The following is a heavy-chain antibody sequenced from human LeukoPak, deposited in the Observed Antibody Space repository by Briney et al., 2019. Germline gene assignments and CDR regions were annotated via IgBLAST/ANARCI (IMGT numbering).Heavy chain of an antibody. V-gene: IGHV4-59*01. Sequence: SETLSLTCTVSGGSISSYYWSWIRQPPGKGLEWIGYIYYSGSTSYNPSLKSRVTISVDTSKNQFSLKLSSVTAADTAVYYCASKGVCSGGSCYSPFDYWGQGTLVTVSS. CDR2: IYYSGST. CDR3: ASKGVCSGGSCYSPFDY. CDR1: GGSISSYY. J-gene: IGHJ4*02. D-gene: IGHD2-15*01.